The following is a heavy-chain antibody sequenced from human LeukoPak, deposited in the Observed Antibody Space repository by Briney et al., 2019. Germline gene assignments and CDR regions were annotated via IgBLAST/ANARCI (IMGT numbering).Heavy chain of an antibody. D-gene: IGHD1-1*01. V-gene: IGHV3-33*06. J-gene: IGHJ4*02. CDR2: IWYDGGTI. CDR1: GFTFSAYA. CDR3: AKTATNWYLDS. Sequence: PGRSLRLSCAASGFTFSAYAMHWVRQAPGKGLEWVAVIWYDGGTIYYADSVQGRFTISRDNSRNTLYLQMNSLRVEDTVVYYCAKTATNWYLDSWGQGTLVTVSS.